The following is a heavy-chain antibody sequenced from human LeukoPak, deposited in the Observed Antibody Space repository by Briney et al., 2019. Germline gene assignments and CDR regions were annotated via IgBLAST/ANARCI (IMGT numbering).Heavy chain of an antibody. CDR1: GFTFSSYA. Sequence: GGSLRLSCAASGFTFSSYAMSWVRQAPGKGLEWVSAISGSGGSTYYADSVKGQFTISRDNSKNTLYLQMNSLRAEDTALYCCAKSRARREGSSGSIDYWGQGTLVTVSS. D-gene: IGHD3-22*01. V-gene: IGHV3-23*01. CDR3: AKSRARREGSSGSIDY. CDR2: ISGSGGST. J-gene: IGHJ4*02.